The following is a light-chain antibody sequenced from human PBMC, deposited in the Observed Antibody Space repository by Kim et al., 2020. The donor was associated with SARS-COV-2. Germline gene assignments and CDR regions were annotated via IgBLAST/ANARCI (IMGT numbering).Light chain of an antibody. V-gene: IGKV3-15*01. CDR3: QQYHHWLPLT. CDR1: QSVSKN. J-gene: IGKJ4*01. CDR2: GAS. Sequence: SPGESATLSCRASQSVSKNLAGYQQRPGQAPRLLIDGASTRATGVPARFSGSGSGTAFTLTISSLKSEDSAIYYCQQYHHWLPLTFGGGTKVELK.